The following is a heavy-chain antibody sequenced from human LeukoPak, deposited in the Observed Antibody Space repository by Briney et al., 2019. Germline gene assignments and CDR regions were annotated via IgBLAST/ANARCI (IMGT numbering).Heavy chain of an antibody. J-gene: IGHJ5*02. V-gene: IGHV3-30-3*02. CDR3: AKTPREFYYDSSGWSWFDP. Sequence: PGGSLRLSCAASGFTFSSYAMHWVRQAPGKGLEWVAVISYDGSNKYYADSVKGRFTISRDNSKNTLYLQMNSLRAEDTAIYYCAKTPREFYYDSSGWSWFDPWGQGTLVTVSS. CDR2: ISYDGSNK. CDR1: GFTFSSYA. D-gene: IGHD3-22*01.